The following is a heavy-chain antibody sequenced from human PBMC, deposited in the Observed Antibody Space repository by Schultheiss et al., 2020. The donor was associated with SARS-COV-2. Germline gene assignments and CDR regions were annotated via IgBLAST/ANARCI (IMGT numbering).Heavy chain of an antibody. Sequence: GGSLRLSCAVSGFSFSSHFMSWVRQAPGKGLEWVSALSGSGDDTYYADSVKGRFAVSRDNFKNTLYLQMNSVRAEDTAVYYCAKIARDGTADMFWNHWVQGTLVTVSS. CDR3: AKIARDGTADMFWNH. V-gene: IGHV3-23*01. CDR1: GFSFSSHF. D-gene: IGHD1-1*01. CDR2: LSGSGDDT. J-gene: IGHJ1*01.